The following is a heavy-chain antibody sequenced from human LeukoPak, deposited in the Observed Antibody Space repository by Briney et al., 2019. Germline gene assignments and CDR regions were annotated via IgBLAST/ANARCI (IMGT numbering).Heavy chain of an antibody. J-gene: IGHJ4*02. CDR2: ISSSSSYI. CDR1: GFTFSSYS. Sequence: GGSLRLSCEVSGFTFSSYSMTWVRQAPGKGLEWVSSISSSSSYIYYADSVKGRFTISRDNAKNSLYLQMNSLRAEDTAVYYCARDKWFGETDYWGQGTLVTVSS. V-gene: IGHV3-21*06. D-gene: IGHD3-10*01. CDR3: ARDKWFGETDY.